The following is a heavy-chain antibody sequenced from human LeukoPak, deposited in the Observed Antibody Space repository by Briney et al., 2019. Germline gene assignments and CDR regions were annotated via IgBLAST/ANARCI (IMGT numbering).Heavy chain of an antibody. D-gene: IGHD3-22*01. CDR1: AFTFSSYW. CDR2: IKEDGSEK. V-gene: IGHV3-7*01. CDR3: ARVLPAHYDSSDYFPPYFDY. Sequence: GGSLRPSCAASAFTFSSYWMSWVRQAPGKGLEWVANIKEDGSEKYYVDSVKGRFTISRDNAKNSLYLQMNSLRDEDTAVYYCARVLPAHYDSSDYFPPYFDYWGQGTQVTVSA. J-gene: IGHJ4*02.